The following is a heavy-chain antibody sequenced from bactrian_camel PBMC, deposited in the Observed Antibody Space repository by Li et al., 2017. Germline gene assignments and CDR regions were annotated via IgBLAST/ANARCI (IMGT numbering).Heavy chain of an antibody. D-gene: IGHD2*01. V-gene: IGHV3S1*01. J-gene: IGHJ4*01. Sequence: HVQLVESGGGLVQPGGSLRLSCAATGFTFSTYWMYWVRQAPGKGLEWVSTHTASGSSYYADFVRGRFIISRDNAKNTVYLQLDDLKTEDMAMYYCARNIGTWSLADWGQGTQVTVS. CDR3: ARNIGTWSLAD. CDR1: GFTFSTYW. CDR2: THTASGSS.